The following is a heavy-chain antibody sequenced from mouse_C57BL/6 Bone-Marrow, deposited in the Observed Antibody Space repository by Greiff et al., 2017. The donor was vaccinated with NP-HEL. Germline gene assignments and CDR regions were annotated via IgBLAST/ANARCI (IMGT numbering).Heavy chain of an antibody. V-gene: IGHV1-62-2*01. CDR2: FYPGGGSI. Sequence: QVQLQQSGAELVKPGASVKLSCKASGSTFTEYPIHWVKQRSGQGLEWIGGFYPGGGSIKYNENLKDKATLTADKSSSTVYMDLSRLTSEDSAVYFCARHGDYFGSSYGYFDVWGTGTTVTVSS. CDR3: ARHGDYFGSSYGYFDV. J-gene: IGHJ1*03. D-gene: IGHD1-1*01. CDR1: GSTFTEYP.